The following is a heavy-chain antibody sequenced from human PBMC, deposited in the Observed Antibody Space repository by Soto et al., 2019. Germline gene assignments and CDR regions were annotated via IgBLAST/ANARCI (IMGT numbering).Heavy chain of an antibody. J-gene: IGHJ4*02. CDR2: VDSAGSGT. CDR3: APGFEH. CDR1: GINFSGFW. V-gene: IGHV3-74*01. Sequence: VPLVESGGGSVQPGGSLRLSCVASGINFSGFWMHWVRQVLGKGLEWVAGVDSAGSGTSYADFVEGRFTVSRDNAKNTVPIKMDSLRVEDTAVYYCAPGFEHWGQGIPVTISS.